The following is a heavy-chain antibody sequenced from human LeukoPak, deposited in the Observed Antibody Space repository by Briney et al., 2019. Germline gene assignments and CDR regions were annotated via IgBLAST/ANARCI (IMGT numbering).Heavy chain of an antibody. CDR2: ISGSGNGT. V-gene: IGHV3-23*01. J-gene: IGHJ4*02. CDR3: AKRTMSAFDS. Sequence: GGSLRLSCAASGFTFSSYSMNWVRQAPGKGLEWLSGISGSGNGTYYADSVKGRFIISRDNSKNMVYLQMNSLTVEDTATYYCAKRTMSAFDSWGQGTLLIVSS. CDR1: GFTFSSYS.